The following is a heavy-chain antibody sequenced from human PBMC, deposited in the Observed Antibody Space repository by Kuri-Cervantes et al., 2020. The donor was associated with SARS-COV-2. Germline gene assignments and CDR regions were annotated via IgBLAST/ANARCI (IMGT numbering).Heavy chain of an antibody. CDR2: INPNSGGT. CDR3: ARGDIVVVPRPYYYYMDV. D-gene: IGHD2-2*01. CDR1: GYTFTGYY. V-gene: IGHV1-2*02. J-gene: IGHJ6*03. Sequence: ASVKVSCKASGYTFTGYYMHWARQAPGQGLEWMGWINPNSGGTNYAQKFQGRVTMTRDTSISTAYMELSRLRSDDTAVYYCARGDIVVVPRPYYYYMDVWGKGTTVTVSS.